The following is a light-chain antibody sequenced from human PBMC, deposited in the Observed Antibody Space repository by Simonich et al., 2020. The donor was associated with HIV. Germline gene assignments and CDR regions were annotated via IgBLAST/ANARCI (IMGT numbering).Light chain of an antibody. CDR3: QQYGSSLPLT. V-gene: IGKV3D-20*01. CDR2: DAS. CDR1: QSFSSSY. J-gene: IGKJ4*01. Sequence: EIVLTQSPGTLSLSPGERATPSCRASQSFSSSYLAWYQQKPGLAPRLLIYDASNRATGIPDRFSGSGSGTDFTLTISRLEPEDFAVYYCQQYGSSLPLTFGGGTKVEIK.